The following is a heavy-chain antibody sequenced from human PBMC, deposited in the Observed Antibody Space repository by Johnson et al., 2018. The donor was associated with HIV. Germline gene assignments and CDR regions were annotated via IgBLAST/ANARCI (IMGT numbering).Heavy chain of an antibody. J-gene: IGHJ3*02. CDR1: GFTFDDYG. Sequence: QVQLVESGGGLVKPGGSLRLSCAASGFTFDDYGMSWVRQVPGKGLEWVSYISSNGSTIYYADSVQGRFSISRDNAKNSLYLQMNSLRGEDTAVYYCARAKGGSYSDEQGAFDIWGQGTMVSVPS. CDR2: ISSNGSTI. CDR3: ARAKGGSYSDEQGAFDI. D-gene: IGHD1-26*01. V-gene: IGHV3-11*04.